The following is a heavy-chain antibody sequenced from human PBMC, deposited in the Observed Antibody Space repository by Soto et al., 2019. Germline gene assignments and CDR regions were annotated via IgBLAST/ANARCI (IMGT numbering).Heavy chain of an antibody. Sequence: QVQLVQSGAEVKKPGASVKVSCKASGYTYTSFGISWVRQAPGQGLEWMGWISAYNGNTNYAQKFQGRVTMATDTXXXXXXXXXXXXXXXXXXXXYCARDRIPGIAVAGTRYYYYGMDVWGQGTT. CDR2: ISAYNGNT. D-gene: IGHD6-19*01. CDR1: GYTYTSFG. CDR3: ARDRIPGIAVAGTRYYYYGMDV. J-gene: IGHJ6*02. V-gene: IGHV1-18*01.